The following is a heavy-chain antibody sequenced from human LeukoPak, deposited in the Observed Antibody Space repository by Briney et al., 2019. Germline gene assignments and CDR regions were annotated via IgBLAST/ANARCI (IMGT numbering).Heavy chain of an antibody. CDR3: ARDFDDVNGNYYYIPDY. Sequence: GRSLRLSCATSGFNFSTNGMHWVRQAPGKGLEWVSFIRFDGTKTFYGDSVRGRFTISRDNPKNTLYLQLSSLRGDDTAVYYCARDFDDVNGNYYYIPDYWGQGTLVTVSS. V-gene: IGHV3-30*02. D-gene: IGHD3-10*01. CDR2: IRFDGTKT. J-gene: IGHJ4*02. CDR1: GFNFSTNG.